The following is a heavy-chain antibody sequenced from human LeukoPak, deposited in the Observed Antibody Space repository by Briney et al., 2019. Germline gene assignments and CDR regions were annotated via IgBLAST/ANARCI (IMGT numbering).Heavy chain of an antibody. CDR2: IILIFGKA. CDR1: VCTFRSYA. CDR3: ARGAYSSGALRAFDY. V-gene: IGHV1-69*05. Sequence: SGKVSRKASVCTFRSYAISWVRQAPAQGLEWMGGIILIFGKANFAQKFQGRVTITTDESTSTAYMELSRLRSEGTAVYYCARGAYSSGALRAFDYWGQGTQVTVSS. D-gene: IGHD3-22*01. J-gene: IGHJ4*02.